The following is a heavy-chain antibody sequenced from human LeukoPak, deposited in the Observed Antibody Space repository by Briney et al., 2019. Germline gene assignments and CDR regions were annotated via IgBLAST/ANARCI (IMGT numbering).Heavy chain of an antibody. D-gene: IGHD3-22*01. CDR2: INHSGST. CDR1: GGSFSGYY. Sequence: PSETLSLTCAVDGGSFSGYYWSWIRQPPGKGLEWIGEINHSGSTNYNPSLKSRVTISVDTSKNQFSLKLSSVTAADTAVYYCARGGNYDSSGYRYYFDYWGQGTLVTVSS. J-gene: IGHJ4*02. V-gene: IGHV4-34*01. CDR3: ARGGNYDSSGYRYYFDY.